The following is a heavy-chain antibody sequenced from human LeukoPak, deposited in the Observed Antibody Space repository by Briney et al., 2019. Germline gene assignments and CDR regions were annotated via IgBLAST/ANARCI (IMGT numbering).Heavy chain of an antibody. CDR2: IYTSGST. D-gene: IGHD3-3*01. J-gene: IGHJ4*02. CDR3: ARVGYYDFWSGPVDY. Sequence: SETLSLTCTVSGGSISSSSYYWSWIRQPAGKGLEWIGRIYTSGSTNYNPSLKSRVTMSVDTSKIQFSLKLSSVTAADTAVYYCARVGYYDFWSGPVDYWGQGTLVTVSS. V-gene: IGHV4-61*02. CDR1: GGSISSSSYY.